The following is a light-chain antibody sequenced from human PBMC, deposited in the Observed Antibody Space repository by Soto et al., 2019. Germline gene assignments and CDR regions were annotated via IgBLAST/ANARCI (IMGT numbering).Light chain of an antibody. CDR2: HVS. Sequence: QSVLTQPASVSGSPGQSITISCTGTSSDVGGYNYVSWYQQHPGKAPKLMIYHVSNRPSGVSNRFSGSKSGNTASLTISGLQAEDEADYYCSSYTSSSTPWVFGGGTKLTVL. J-gene: IGLJ2*01. CDR3: SSYTSSSTPWV. V-gene: IGLV2-14*01. CDR1: SSDVGGYNY.